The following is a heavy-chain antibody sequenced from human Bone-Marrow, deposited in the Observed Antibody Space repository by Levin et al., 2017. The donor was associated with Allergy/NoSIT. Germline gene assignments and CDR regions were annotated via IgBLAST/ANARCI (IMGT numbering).Heavy chain of an antibody. J-gene: IGHJ6*03. D-gene: IGHD4-23*01. V-gene: IGHV4-59*01. CDR2: IYYSGST. CDR1: GGSISTYY. Sequence: SETLSLTCTVSGGSISTYYWSWIRQPPEKRLEWIGYIYYSGSTKYNPSLKSRVTLLVDTAKNLFSLKLSSVTAADSAVYFWARAIPSGGNSYYYYYMDVWGKGTTVTVSS. CDR3: ARAIPSGGNSYYYYYMDV.